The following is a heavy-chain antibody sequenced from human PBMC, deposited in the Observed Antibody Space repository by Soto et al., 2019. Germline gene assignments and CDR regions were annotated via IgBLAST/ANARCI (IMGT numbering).Heavy chain of an antibody. CDR2: IYYSGST. CDR1: GGSISSYY. CDR3: AREVYSSSSPPHNWFDP. Sequence: SETLSLTCTVSGGSISSYYWSWIRQPPGKGLEWIGYIYYSGSTNYNPSLKSRVTISVDTSKNQFSLKLSSVTAADTAVYYCAREVYSSSSPPHNWFDPWGQGTLVTVSS. D-gene: IGHD6-6*01. V-gene: IGHV4-59*01. J-gene: IGHJ5*02.